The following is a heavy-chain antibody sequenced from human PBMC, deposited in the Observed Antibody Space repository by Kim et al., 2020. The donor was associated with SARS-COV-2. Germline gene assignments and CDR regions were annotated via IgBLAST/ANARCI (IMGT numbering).Heavy chain of an antibody. Sequence: ADTVKGRFTISRNNSKNKLYLQMNSLSAEDTAVYYCAKDPELLGFDYFDYWGQGTLVTVSS. V-gene: IGHV3-30*02. J-gene: IGHJ4*02. D-gene: IGHD1-26*01. CDR3: AKDPELLGFDYFDY.